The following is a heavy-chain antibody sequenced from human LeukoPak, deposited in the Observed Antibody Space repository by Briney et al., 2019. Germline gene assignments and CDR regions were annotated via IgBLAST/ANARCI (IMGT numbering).Heavy chain of an antibody. CDR3: ARAYSGSYIAFDI. CDR2: IYYSGST. CDR1: GGSISSSIYY. Sequence: SETLSLTCTVSGGSISSSIYYWGGFRHPPGRGLEWFGSIYYSGSTYYNPSLKSRVTISVDTSKNQFSLKLSSVTAADTAVYYCARAYSGSYIAFDIWGQGTMVTVSS. D-gene: IGHD1-26*01. V-gene: IGHV4-39*01. J-gene: IGHJ3*02.